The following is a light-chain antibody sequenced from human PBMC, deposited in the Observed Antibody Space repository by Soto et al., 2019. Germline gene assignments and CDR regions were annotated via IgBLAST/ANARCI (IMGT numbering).Light chain of an antibody. CDR2: AAS. CDR1: QSITTF. Sequence: DIQMTQSPSSLSASVGDRVTITCRASQSITTFLNWYQQRPGKAPQPLIYAASSLQSGVPSRFSGSGSGTDFTLTISSLQPEDFATYYCQQSYSTPLTFGPGTKVDFK. V-gene: IGKV1-39*01. J-gene: IGKJ3*01. CDR3: QQSYSTPLT.